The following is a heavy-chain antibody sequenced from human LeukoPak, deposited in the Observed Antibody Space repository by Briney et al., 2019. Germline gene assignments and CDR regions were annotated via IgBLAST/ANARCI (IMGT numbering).Heavy chain of an antibody. Sequence: GGSLRLSCAASGFTFNNYGMHWVRQAPGKGLEWVAVIWFDGSDTRYADSVKGRFTISRDNAQSSLYLEMTRLRAADTAVYYCARDPYSSSWSYGMDVWGQGTTVTVSS. CDR3: ARDPYSSSWSYGMDV. D-gene: IGHD6-13*01. J-gene: IGHJ6*02. CDR2: IWFDGSDT. V-gene: IGHV3-33*01. CDR1: GFTFNNYG.